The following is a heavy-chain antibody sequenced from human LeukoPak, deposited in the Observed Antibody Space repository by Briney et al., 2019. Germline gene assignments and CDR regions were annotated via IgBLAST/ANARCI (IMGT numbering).Heavy chain of an antibody. Sequence: GGSLRLSCVASGFTFNKYWMSWVRQAPGKGLEWVANIKQDGSEKYYVDSVRGRFTISRDNAKNSLYLQMNSLRAEDTAVYYCATHELKDAFDIWGQGTMVTVSS. J-gene: IGHJ3*02. CDR2: IKQDGSEK. CDR1: GFTFNKYW. CDR3: ATHELKDAFDI. D-gene: IGHD3-10*01. V-gene: IGHV3-7*01.